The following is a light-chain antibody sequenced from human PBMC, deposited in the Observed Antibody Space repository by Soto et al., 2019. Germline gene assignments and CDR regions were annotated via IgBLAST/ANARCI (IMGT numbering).Light chain of an antibody. V-gene: IGKV3-15*01. J-gene: IGKJ1*01. Sequence: EIVMTQSPATLSVSPGEAATPSCRASQSVSSNLAWYQQKPGQAPRLLIYGASTRATGLPARFSGSGSGTEFTLTISSLQSEDFAVYYCQQYNNWPRTFGQGTKVEIK. CDR2: GAS. CDR1: QSVSSN. CDR3: QQYNNWPRT.